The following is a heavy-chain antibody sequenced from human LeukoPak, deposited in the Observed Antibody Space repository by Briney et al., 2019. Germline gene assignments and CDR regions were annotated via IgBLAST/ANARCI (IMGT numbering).Heavy chain of an antibody. CDR2: ISSSSSYI. CDR3: ARGEAYYDFWSGYPFDY. CDR1: GFTFSNYS. Sequence: PGGSLRLSCAASGFTFSNYSMNWVRQAPGKGLEWVSSISSSSSYIYYADSVKGRFTISRDNAKNSLYLQMNSLRAEDTAVYYCARGEAYYDFWSGYPFDYWGQGTLVTVSS. J-gene: IGHJ4*02. V-gene: IGHV3-21*01. D-gene: IGHD3-3*01.